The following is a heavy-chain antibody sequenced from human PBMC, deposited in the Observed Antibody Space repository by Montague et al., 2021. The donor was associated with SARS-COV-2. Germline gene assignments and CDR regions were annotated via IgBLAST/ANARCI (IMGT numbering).Heavy chain of an antibody. CDR3: SRGSYRYSQNYYYAMDV. V-gene: IGHV4-31*03. J-gene: IGHJ6*02. Sequence: SLSLTCIGSGGSISSGGFLWTWVRHLPGKGLEWIGYIFYNGGTGYNPSLKSRFNIAVDTSKNQCSLKLSSVTAADTAVYYCSRGSYRYSQNYYYAMDVWGQGTTVIVSS. CDR1: GGSISSGGFL. CDR2: IFYNGGT. D-gene: IGHD4-11*01.